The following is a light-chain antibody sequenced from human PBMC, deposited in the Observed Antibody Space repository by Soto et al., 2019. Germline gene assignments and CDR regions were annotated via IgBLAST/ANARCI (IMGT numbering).Light chain of an antibody. CDR3: QQYNNWTPLT. CDR2: GAS. CDR1: QSVSSN. Sequence: EIVMTLSPATLSVSPGERATLSCRASQSVSSNLAWYQQKPGQAPRLLIYGASTRATGIPARFSGSGSGTEFTLTISSLQSEDFAAYYCQQYNNWTPLTFGGGTKVEIK. V-gene: IGKV3-15*01. J-gene: IGKJ4*01.